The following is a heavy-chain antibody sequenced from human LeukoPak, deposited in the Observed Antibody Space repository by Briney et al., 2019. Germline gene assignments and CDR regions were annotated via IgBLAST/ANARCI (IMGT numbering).Heavy chain of an antibody. D-gene: IGHD4-23*01. CDR1: GYTFTGYY. CDR2: INPNSGGT. J-gene: IGHJ4*02. Sequence: ASVKVSCKASGYTFTGYYMHWVRQAPGQGLEWMGWINPNSGGTNYAQKFQGRVTMTRDTSISTAYMELSRLRSDDTAVYYCARARSFFGGNPFDYWGQGTLVTVSS. CDR3: ARARSFFGGNPFDY. V-gene: IGHV1-2*02.